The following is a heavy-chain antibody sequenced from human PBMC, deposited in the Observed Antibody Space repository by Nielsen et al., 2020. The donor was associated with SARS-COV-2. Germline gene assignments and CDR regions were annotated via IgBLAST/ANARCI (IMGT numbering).Heavy chain of an antibody. Sequence: GEFLKISCTASGFIFGYYALSWFRQAAGKGQEWVGFISNNGYTGSTQYAASVKGRFTISRDDSKSIGYMQMHSLETEDTAVYYCTRGGGRSGWFHWYFDLWGRGTLVTVSS. D-gene: IGHD6-13*01. CDR3: TRGGGRSGWFHWYFDL. V-gene: IGHV3-49*03. CDR1: GFIFGYYA. CDR2: ISNNGYTGST. J-gene: IGHJ2*01.